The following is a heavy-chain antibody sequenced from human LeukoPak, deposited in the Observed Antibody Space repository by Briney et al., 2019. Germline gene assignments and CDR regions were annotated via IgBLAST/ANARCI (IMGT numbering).Heavy chain of an antibody. CDR1: RFTFSIYI. J-gene: IGHJ4*02. V-gene: IGHV3-21*01. CDR3: VREDYGGNSVFDS. D-gene: IGHD4-23*01. CDR2: ISSSGNYI. Sequence: GGSLRLFCAASRFTFSIYIMNWVRQAPGKGLEWVSFISSSGNYIYYADSVKGRFTISRDNAKNSLYLQMNSLRAEDTAVYYCVREDYGGNSVFDSWGQGTLVTVSS.